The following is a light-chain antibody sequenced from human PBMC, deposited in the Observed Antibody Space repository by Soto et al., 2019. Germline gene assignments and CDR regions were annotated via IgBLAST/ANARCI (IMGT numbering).Light chain of an antibody. CDR2: DVS. CDR1: SSDVGY. Sequence: QSALTQPASVSGSPGQSITISCTGTSSDVGYVSWYQQHPGKAPKLMIYDVSNRPSGVSNRFSGSKSGNTASLTISGLQAEDEADYYCSSYTSRSTLVIFGGGTKLTVL. J-gene: IGLJ2*01. CDR3: SSYTSRSTLVI. V-gene: IGLV2-14*03.